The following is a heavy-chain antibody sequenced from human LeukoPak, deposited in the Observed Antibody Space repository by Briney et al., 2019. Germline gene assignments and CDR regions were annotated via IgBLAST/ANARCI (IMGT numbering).Heavy chain of an antibody. J-gene: IGHJ4*02. CDR3: ATDFIPPIKQTEIVGASDY. V-gene: IGHV1-24*01. Sequence: TSVKVSCKVSGYTLTELSMHWVRQAPGKGLEWMGGFYPEDGETIYAQKFQGRVTMTEDTSTDTAYMELSSLRSEDTAVYYCATDFIPPIKQTEIVGASDYWGQGTLVTVSS. CDR2: FYPEDGET. D-gene: IGHD1-26*01. CDR1: GYTLTELS.